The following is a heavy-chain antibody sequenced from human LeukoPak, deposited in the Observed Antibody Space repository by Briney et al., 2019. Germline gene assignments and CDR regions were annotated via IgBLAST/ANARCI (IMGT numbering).Heavy chain of an antibody. CDR1: GFTFSSYG. D-gene: IGHD1-26*01. CDR2: IRFDGSNK. V-gene: IGHV3-30*02. Sequence: PGGSLRLSCAASGFTFSSYGMHWVRQAPGKGLEWVAFIRFDGSNKYYADSVKGRFTISRDNSKNTLYLQMSSLRAEDTAVYYCAKRSQWEPRAFDIWGQGTMVTVSS. J-gene: IGHJ3*02. CDR3: AKRSQWEPRAFDI.